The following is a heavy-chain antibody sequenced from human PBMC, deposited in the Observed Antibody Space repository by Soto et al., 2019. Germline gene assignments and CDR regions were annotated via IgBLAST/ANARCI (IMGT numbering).Heavy chain of an antibody. Sequence: ASVKVSCKASGYTFTSYGISWVRQAPGQGLEWMGWISAYNGNTNYAQKLQGRVTMTTNTSTSTAYMELSSLRSEDTAVYYCARGARGYCSGGSCYSAFDIWGQGTMVTVSS. J-gene: IGHJ3*02. CDR3: ARGARGYCSGGSCYSAFDI. V-gene: IGHV1-18*01. D-gene: IGHD2-15*01. CDR2: ISAYNGNT. CDR1: GYTFTSYG.